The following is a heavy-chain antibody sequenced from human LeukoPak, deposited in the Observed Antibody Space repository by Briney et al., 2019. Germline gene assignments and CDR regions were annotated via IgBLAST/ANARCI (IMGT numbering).Heavy chain of an antibody. CDR1: GGSISSGDYY. J-gene: IGHJ5*02. D-gene: IGHD3-22*01. CDR3: ARRTLEYDSSGYYYGWFDP. Sequence: SQTLSLTCTVSGGSISSGDYYWSWIRQPPGTGLEWIGYIYYSGSTNYNPSLKSRVTISVDTSKNQFSLKLSSVTAADTAVYYCARRTLEYDSSGYYYGWFDPWGQGTLVTVSS. V-gene: IGHV4-61*08. CDR2: IYYSGST.